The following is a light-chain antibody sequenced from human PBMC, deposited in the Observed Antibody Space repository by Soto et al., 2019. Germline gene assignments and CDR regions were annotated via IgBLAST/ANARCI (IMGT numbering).Light chain of an antibody. CDR3: SSYTTQITQV. Sequence: QSALTQPASVSGSPGQSITISCTGTSSDVGAYNYVSWHQQHPGKAPKLMIYDVSSRPSGVYNRFSASKAGNTASLTISGLHAEDEADYYCSSYTTQITQVFGTGTKVTVL. CDR1: SSDVGAYNY. CDR2: DVS. V-gene: IGLV2-14*03. J-gene: IGLJ1*01.